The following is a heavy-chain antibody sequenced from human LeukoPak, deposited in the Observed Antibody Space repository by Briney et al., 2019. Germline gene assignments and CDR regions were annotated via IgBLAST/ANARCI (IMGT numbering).Heavy chain of an antibody. Sequence: SGTLSLTCTVSDASIRDHYWTCIRQPPGQGLEYIGDIYYTGSTNTNPSLTGRVTLSTDTSNNQFSLRLTSVTAADTAVYFCARGQLGSFDSRGHYFFFDYWGQGALVTVSS. D-gene: IGHD3-22*01. CDR1: DASIRDHY. CDR3: ARGQLGSFDSRGHYFFFDY. V-gene: IGHV4-59*11. CDR2: IYYTGST. J-gene: IGHJ4*02.